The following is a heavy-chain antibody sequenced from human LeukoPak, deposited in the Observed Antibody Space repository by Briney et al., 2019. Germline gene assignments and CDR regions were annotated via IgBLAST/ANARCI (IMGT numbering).Heavy chain of an antibody. CDR1: GFTFSSYS. CDR2: ISSSSSTI. Sequence: GGSLRLSCAASGFTFSSYSMNWVRQAPGKGLEWVSYISSSSSTIYYADSVKGRFTISRDNAKNSLYLQMNSLRAEDTAVYYCAREYSSGQYYFDYWGQGTLVTVSS. V-gene: IGHV3-48*04. J-gene: IGHJ4*02. D-gene: IGHD6-19*01. CDR3: AREYSSGQYYFDY.